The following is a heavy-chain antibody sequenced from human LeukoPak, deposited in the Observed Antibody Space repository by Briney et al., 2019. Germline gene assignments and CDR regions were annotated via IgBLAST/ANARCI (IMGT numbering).Heavy chain of an antibody. Sequence: ASVKVSCKAYGYTFTSYYMHWVRQAPGQGLEWMGIINPSGGSTSYAQKFQGRVTMTRDTSTSTVYMELSSLRSEDTAVYYCARDPPGCSGGSCYPSYYFDYWGQGTLVTVSS. V-gene: IGHV1-46*01. D-gene: IGHD2-15*01. J-gene: IGHJ4*02. CDR3: ARDPPGCSGGSCYPSYYFDY. CDR1: GYTFTSYY. CDR2: INPSGGST.